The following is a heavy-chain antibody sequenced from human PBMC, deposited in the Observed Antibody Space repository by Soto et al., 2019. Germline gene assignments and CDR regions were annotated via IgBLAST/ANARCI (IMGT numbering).Heavy chain of an antibody. J-gene: IGHJ6*02. D-gene: IGHD6-19*01. CDR2: FVTRDSYT. V-gene: IGHV5-10-1*01. CDR1: GYHFTSSW. Sequence: PGESLKISCKGSGYHFTSSWNSRVRQMPGKGLEWRGRFVTRDSYTQYSTSFQGHVTMSADKYISTAYLQWSSLKASDTAMYFCARDPTVIVIIAVGYGMDVWGQGTTVTVSS. CDR3: ARDPTVIVIIAVGYGMDV.